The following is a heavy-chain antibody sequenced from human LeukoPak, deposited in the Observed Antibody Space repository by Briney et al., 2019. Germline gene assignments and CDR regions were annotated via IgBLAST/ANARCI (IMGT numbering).Heavy chain of an antibody. D-gene: IGHD3-22*01. CDR1: GFTFNTYA. CDR2: ISDSGGNT. J-gene: IGHJ6*02. CDR3: AKDGEGITMIVVALYYYYGMDV. Sequence: GGSLRLSCAASGFTFNTYAMSWVRQAPWERLQWVSGISDSGGNTYYADSVRGRFTISRDNSKNTLYLQMNSLRAEDTAVYYCAKDGEGITMIVVALYYYYGMDVWGQGTTVTVSS. V-gene: IGHV3-23*01.